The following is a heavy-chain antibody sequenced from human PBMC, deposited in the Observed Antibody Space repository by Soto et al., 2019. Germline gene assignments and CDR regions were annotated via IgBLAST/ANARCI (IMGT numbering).Heavy chain of an antibody. D-gene: IGHD6-19*01. CDR2: ISHDGSNR. V-gene: IGHV3-30*04. J-gene: IGHJ6*02. CDR1: GFTFSSYG. Sequence: QVQLVESGGDVVQPGRSLRLSCAASGFTFSSYGIHWVRQAPGKGLEWVAIISHDGSNRYYAGSVKGRVTISRDNSKNTLWLQMTSLRPEDTAVYYCAREQPPGWYAGNYYYGVDVWGQGTTVTVSS. CDR3: AREQPPGWYAGNYYYGVDV.